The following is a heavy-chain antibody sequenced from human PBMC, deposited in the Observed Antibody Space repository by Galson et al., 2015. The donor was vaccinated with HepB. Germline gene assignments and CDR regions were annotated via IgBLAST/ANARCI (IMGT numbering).Heavy chain of an antibody. D-gene: IGHD6-13*01. J-gene: IGHJ4*02. CDR3: ARVVRAGALGPPYFDC. CDR2: ISTYNGDT. Sequence: SVKVSCKASGYSFTSYAISWVRQAPGQGLEWMGWISTYNGDTNYEQKFQGRVTMTTDTSTSTAYMELRSLRSDDAAVYYCARVVRAGALGPPYFDCWGQGTLVTVSS. CDR1: GYSFTSYA. V-gene: IGHV1-18*01.